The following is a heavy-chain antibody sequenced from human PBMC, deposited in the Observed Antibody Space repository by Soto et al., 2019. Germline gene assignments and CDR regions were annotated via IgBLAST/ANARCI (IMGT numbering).Heavy chain of an antibody. D-gene: IGHD1-26*01. J-gene: IGHJ4*02. Sequence: GGSLRLSCAASGFTFSSYGFHWVRQAPGKGLEWVAVIWYDGSKEYYADSVKGRFTISRDNSKNTLYLQINSLRAEDTAVYYCARSWVPYSGSYNGAYWGQGTLVTVSS. CDR1: GFTFSSYG. CDR3: ARSWVPYSGSYNGAY. CDR2: IWYDGSKE. V-gene: IGHV3-33*01.